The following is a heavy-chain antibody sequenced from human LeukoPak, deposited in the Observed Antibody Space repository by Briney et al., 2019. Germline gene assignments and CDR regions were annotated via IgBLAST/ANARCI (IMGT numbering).Heavy chain of an antibody. Sequence: ASVKVSCKASGYTFTSYGISWVRQAPGQGLEWMGWISAYNGNTNYAQKLQGRVTMTTDTSTSTAYMELSSLRSEDTAVYYCARGIRTQRWPDYYMDVWGKGTTDTVSS. J-gene: IGHJ6*03. CDR3: ARGIRTQRWPDYYMDV. CDR2: ISAYNGNT. D-gene: IGHD1-14*01. V-gene: IGHV1-18*01. CDR1: GYTFTSYG.